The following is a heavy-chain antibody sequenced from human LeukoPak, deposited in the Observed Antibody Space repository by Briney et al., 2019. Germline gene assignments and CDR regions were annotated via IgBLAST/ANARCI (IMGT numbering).Heavy chain of an antibody. J-gene: IGHJ4*01. V-gene: IGHV4-34*01. CDR1: GGSFSGYY. Sequence: PSETLSLTCAVYGGSFSGYYWSWIRQPPGKGLEWIGEINHSGSTNYNPSLKSRVTISVDTSKNQFSLKLSSVSAADPAVYYCGRGPSLTYFGRLLQAPDYWGQGTLVTVSS. CDR3: GRGPSLTYFGRLLQAPDY. D-gene: IGHD3-9*01. CDR2: INHSGST.